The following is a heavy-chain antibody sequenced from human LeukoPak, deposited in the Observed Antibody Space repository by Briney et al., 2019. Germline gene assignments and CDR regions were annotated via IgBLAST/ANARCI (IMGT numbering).Heavy chain of an antibody. CDR2: ISYDGNNQ. Sequence: GRSLRLSCVVSGLNFSSNGMHWVRQAPGKGLEWVAVISYDGNNQYYADSVKGRFNISRDNSKNTLYLQMSSLRIEDTALYYCAKDGGDHRNSWFDPWGQGTLVTVSS. CDR3: AKDGGDHRNSWFDP. D-gene: IGHD2-21*02. J-gene: IGHJ5*02. CDR1: GLNFSSNG. V-gene: IGHV3-30*18.